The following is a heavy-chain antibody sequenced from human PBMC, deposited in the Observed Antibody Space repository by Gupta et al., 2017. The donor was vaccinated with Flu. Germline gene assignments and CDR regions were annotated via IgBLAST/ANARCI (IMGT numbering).Heavy chain of an antibody. Sequence: EVQLLESGGGLVQPGGSLRLSCAASGFTFSSYAMSWVRQAPGKGLEWVSAISGSGGSTYYADSVKGRFTISRDNSKNTLYLQMNSLRAEDTAVYYCAAPGDIVVVPAAQGFDPWGQGTLVTVSS. CDR3: AAPGDIVVVPAAQGFDP. D-gene: IGHD2-2*01. J-gene: IGHJ5*02. V-gene: IGHV3-23*01. CDR1: GFTFSSYA. CDR2: ISGSGGST.